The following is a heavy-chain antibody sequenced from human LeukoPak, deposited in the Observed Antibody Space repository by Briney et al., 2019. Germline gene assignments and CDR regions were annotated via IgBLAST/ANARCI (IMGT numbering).Heavy chain of an antibody. CDR2: IYTSGST. D-gene: IGHD3-10*01. CDR1: GXSVSSYY. CDR3: ARGLGSGSGLDY. J-gene: IGHJ4*02. V-gene: IGHV4-4*07. Sequence: SETLSLTCTVSGXSVSSYYWNWIRQPAGKGLEWIGRIYTSGSTTYNPSLKSRVTMSIGTSKNQFSLKLSSVTAADTAVYYCARGLGSGSGLDYWGQGNLVTVSS.